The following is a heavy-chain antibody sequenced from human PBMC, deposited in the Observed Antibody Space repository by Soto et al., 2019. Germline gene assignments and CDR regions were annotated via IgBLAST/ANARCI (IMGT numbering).Heavy chain of an antibody. CDR3: ARESQIAVAGIYYFDY. V-gene: IGHV1-69*13. Sequence: SVKVSCKASGYTFTSYGISWVRQTPGQGLEWMGWIIPIFGTANYAQKFQGRVTITADESTSTAYMELSSLRSEDTAVYYCARESQIAVAGIYYFDYWGQGTLVTVSS. D-gene: IGHD6-19*01. J-gene: IGHJ4*02. CDR1: GYTFTSYG. CDR2: IIPIFGTA.